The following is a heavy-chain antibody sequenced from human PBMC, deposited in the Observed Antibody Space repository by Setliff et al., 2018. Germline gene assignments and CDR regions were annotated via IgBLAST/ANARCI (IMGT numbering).Heavy chain of an antibody. J-gene: IGHJ5*02. CDR1: GYSFTSYW. Sequence: GESLKISCKGSGYSFTSYWIGWVRQMPGKGLEWMGIIYPGDSDTRYSPSFQGQVTISADKSISTAYLQWSSLKASDTAMYYFARSRSNFWSGYFNWFDPWGQGTLVTVSS. D-gene: IGHD3-3*01. V-gene: IGHV5-51*01. CDR3: ARSRSNFWSGYFNWFDP. CDR2: IYPGDSDT.